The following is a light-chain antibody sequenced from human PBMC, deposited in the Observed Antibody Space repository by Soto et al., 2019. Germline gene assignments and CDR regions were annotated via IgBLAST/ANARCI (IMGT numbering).Light chain of an antibody. V-gene: IGKV1-12*01. CDR1: QGISSW. CDR2: AAS. Sequence: DIQMTQSPSSVSASVGDRVTITCRASQGISSWLAWYQQKPGKAPKLLIYAASSLQSGVPSRFRGSGSGTYFPLTISTLQPEDFATNFCKQANSFPHTFGQGTKLEIK. J-gene: IGKJ2*01. CDR3: KQANSFPHT.